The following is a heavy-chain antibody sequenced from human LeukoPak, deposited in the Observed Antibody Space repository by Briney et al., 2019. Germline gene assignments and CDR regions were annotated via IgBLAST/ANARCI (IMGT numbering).Heavy chain of an antibody. J-gene: IGHJ4*02. CDR2: IRYDGSNK. D-gene: IGHD6-19*01. Sequence: GGSLRLSCAASGFTFSSYGMHWVRQAPGKGLEWVAFIRYDGSNKYYADSVKGRFTISRDNSKNTLYLQMNSLRAEDTALYYCAKGSQYSSGSSLDYWGQGTLVTVSS. CDR3: AKGSQYSSGSSLDY. V-gene: IGHV3-30*02. CDR1: GFTFSSYG.